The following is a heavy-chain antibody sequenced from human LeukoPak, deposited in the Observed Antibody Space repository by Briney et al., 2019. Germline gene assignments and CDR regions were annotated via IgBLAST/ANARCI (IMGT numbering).Heavy chain of an antibody. D-gene: IGHD1-26*01. V-gene: IGHV3-7*04. CDR1: GDTFSAYY. CDR3: AKGGGSYDS. Sequence: GGSLRLSCAASGDTFSAYYMYCVRQAPGKGLEWVANIKQDGSEKYYVDSVKGRFTISRDNAKNSLYLQMNSLRAEDTAVYYCAKGGGSYDSWGQGTLVTVSS. CDR2: IKQDGSEK. J-gene: IGHJ5*01.